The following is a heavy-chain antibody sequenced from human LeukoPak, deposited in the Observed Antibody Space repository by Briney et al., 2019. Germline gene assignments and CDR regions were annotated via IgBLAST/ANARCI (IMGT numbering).Heavy chain of an antibody. CDR2: ISYDGNNK. Sequence: GRSLRLSCAASGFTFSSYGMHWVRQAPGKGLEWLAVISYDGNNKYYADSVKGRFTISRDYSKNTLYLRMNSLRAEDTAVYYCAKDHSSSPRAFDLWGRGTLVTVSS. D-gene: IGHD6-13*01. J-gene: IGHJ2*01. V-gene: IGHV3-30*18. CDR1: GFTFSSYG. CDR3: AKDHSSSPRAFDL.